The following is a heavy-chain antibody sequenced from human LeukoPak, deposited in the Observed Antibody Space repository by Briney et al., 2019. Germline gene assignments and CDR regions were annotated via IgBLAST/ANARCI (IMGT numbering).Heavy chain of an antibody. CDR1: GGSISSYY. CDR3: GRHIRYCSSISCYGGRYFDY. D-gene: IGHD2-2*01. J-gene: IGHJ4*02. Sequence: SETLSLTCTVSGGSISSYYWSWIRQPAGKGLEWIGRIYTSGCTNYNPSLKSRVTMSVDTSKNQFSLKLRSVTAAETAVYYLGRHIRYCSSISCYGGRYFDYWGQGTLVTVSS. V-gene: IGHV4-4*07. CDR2: IYTSGCT.